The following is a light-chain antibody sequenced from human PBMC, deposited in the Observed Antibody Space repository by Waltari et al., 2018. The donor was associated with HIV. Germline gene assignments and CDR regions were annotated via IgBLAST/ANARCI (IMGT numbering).Light chain of an antibody. CDR3: ATWDDSLNGHVV. J-gene: IGLJ2*01. Sequence: QSVLTQPPSASGTPGQRVTISCSGSSSNIGDNTVNWYQHRPGTAPKLLISTNTQRPSGVPGRFSGSKSGTSASLAISWLQSEDEADYYCATWDDSLNGHVVFGGGTKLTVL. CDR1: SSNIGDNT. CDR2: TNT. V-gene: IGLV1-44*01.